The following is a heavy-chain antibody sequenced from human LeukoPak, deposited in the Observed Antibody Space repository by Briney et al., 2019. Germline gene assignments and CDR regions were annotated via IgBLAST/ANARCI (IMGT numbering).Heavy chain of an antibody. CDR1: GGSISSGGYY. V-gene: IGHV4-31*03. CDR3: ASVGSPDYYDSSGYYSADY. J-gene: IGHJ4*02. D-gene: IGHD3-22*01. CDR2: IYYSGST. Sequence: SETLSLTCTVSGGSISSGGYYWSWIRQHPGTGLEWIGYIYYSGSTYYNSSLKSRVTISVDTSKNQFSLKLSSVTAADTAVYYCASVGSPDYYDSSGYYSADYWGQGTLVTVSS.